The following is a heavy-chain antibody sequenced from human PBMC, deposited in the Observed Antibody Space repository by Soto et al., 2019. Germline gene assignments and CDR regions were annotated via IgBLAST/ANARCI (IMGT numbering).Heavy chain of an antibody. CDR3: ARHYYDSSGYQPYYFDY. CDR2: IIPIFGTA. D-gene: IGHD3-22*01. V-gene: IGHV1-69*13. CDR1: GGTFSSYA. J-gene: IGHJ4*02. Sequence: VASVKVSCKASGGTFSSYAISWVRQAPGQGLEWMGGIIPIFGTANYAQKFQGRVTITADESTSTAYMELSSLRSEDTAVYYCARHYYDSSGYQPYYFDYWGQGTLVTVSS.